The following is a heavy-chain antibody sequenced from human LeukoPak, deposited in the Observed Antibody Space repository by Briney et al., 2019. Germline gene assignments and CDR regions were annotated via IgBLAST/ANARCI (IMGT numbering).Heavy chain of an antibody. J-gene: IGHJ5*02. CDR1: GFTFSSYG. CDR2: IRYDGSNK. Sequence: AGGSLRLSCAASGFTFSSYGMHWVRQAPGKGLEWVAFIRYDGSNKYYADSVKGRFTISRDNSKNTLYLQMNSLRAEDTAVYYCARDVGTWSRRIAAAGYNWFDPWGQGTLVTVSS. CDR3: ARDVGTWSRRIAAAGYNWFDP. D-gene: IGHD6-13*01. V-gene: IGHV3-30*02.